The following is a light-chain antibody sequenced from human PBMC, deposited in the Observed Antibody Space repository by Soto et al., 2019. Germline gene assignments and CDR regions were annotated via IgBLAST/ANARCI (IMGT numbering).Light chain of an antibody. Sequence: DIQMTQSPSTLSASVGDRFTITCLASQSINRWLAWYQQKPGKAPKLLIYDASTLKTWVTSRFSGSGSGTEFTLTIDSLQPDDFATYYCQQYKSYSRMVGQGTKVEIK. J-gene: IGKJ1*01. CDR1: QSINRW. CDR3: QQYKSYSRM. V-gene: IGKV1-5*01. CDR2: DAS.